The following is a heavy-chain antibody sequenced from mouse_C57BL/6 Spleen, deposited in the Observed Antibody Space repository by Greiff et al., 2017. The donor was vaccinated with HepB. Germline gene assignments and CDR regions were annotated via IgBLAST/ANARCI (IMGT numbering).Heavy chain of an antibody. CDR2: IYPRSGNT. CDR1: GYTFTSYG. J-gene: IGHJ2*01. V-gene: IGHV1-81*01. Sequence: VKLQQSGAELARPGASVKLSCKASGYTFTSYGISWVKQRTGQGLEWIGEIYPRSGNTYYNEKFKGKATLTADKSSSTAYMELRSLTSEDSAVYFCARRGYYGSSYFSDFDYWGQGTTLTVSS. D-gene: IGHD1-1*01. CDR3: ARRGYYGSSYFSDFDY.